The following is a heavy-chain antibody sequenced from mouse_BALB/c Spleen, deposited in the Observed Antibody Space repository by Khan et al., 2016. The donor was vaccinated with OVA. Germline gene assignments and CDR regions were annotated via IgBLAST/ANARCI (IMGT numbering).Heavy chain of an antibody. D-gene: IGHD1-1*01. J-gene: IGHJ4*01. Sequence: EVELVESGPGLVKPSQSLSLTCTVNGYSITSNYAWNWIRQFPGNKLEWMGYISYSGSTNYNPSLKSRLSITRDTSTNQFFLLLHYVTTEDSATLSCARGSCYGDALDYWGQETSVTVSS. CDR2: ISYSGST. CDR1: GYSITSNYA. V-gene: IGHV3-2*02. CDR3: ARGSCYGDALDY.